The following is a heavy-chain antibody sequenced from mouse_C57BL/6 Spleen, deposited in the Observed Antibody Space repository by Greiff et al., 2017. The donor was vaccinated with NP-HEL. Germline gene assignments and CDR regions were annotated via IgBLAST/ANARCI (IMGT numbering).Heavy chain of an antibody. D-gene: IGHD1-1*01. Sequence: VQLQQPGAELVKPGASVKLSCKASGYTFTSYWMHWVKQRPGQGLEWIGMIHPNSGSTNYNEKFKSKATLTVDKSSSTAYMQLSSLTSADSAVYYCARSSTTVDWYFDVWGTGTTVTVSS. J-gene: IGHJ1*03. CDR2: IHPNSGST. V-gene: IGHV1-64*01. CDR1: GYTFTSYW. CDR3: ARSSTTVDWYFDV.